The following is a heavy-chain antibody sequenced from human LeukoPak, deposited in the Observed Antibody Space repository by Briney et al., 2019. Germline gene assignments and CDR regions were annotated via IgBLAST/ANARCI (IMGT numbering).Heavy chain of an antibody. V-gene: IGHV4-61*08. CDR3: ARSQSQSGSYRYYFTY. CDR2: MYYSGNS. CDR1: GVSVGSAGYY. D-gene: IGHD1-26*01. J-gene: IGHJ4*02. Sequence: SETLSLTCSVSGVSVGSAGYYWTWIRQPPGRGLEWIGYMYYSGNSNYNPFLKSRVTMSLDPSKNRFSLKLSSVTAADTAVYYCARSQSQSGSYRYYFTYWGQGTLVTVSS.